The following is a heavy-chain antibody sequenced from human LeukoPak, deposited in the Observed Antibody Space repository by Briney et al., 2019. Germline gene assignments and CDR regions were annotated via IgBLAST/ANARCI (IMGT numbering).Heavy chain of an antibody. J-gene: IGHJ1*01. CDR3: VRDSIAAAGEYFQH. D-gene: IGHD6-13*01. CDR1: GFTFSSYA. Sequence: GGSLRLSCAASGFTFSSYAMNWVRQAPGKGLEWVAVISYDGSNKYYADSVKGRFTISRDNSKNTLYLQMNSLRAEDTAVYYCVRDSIAAAGEYFQHWGQGTLVTVSS. V-gene: IGHV3-30-3*01. CDR2: ISYDGSNK.